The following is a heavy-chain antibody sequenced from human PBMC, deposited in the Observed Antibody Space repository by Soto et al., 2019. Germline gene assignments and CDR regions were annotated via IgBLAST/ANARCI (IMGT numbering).Heavy chain of an antibody. V-gene: IGHV4-59*08. CDR1: GGSISSYY. J-gene: IGHJ3*02. CDR2: IYYSGST. CDR3: ARRQLSVAFDI. Sequence: PSETLSLTCTVSGGSISSYYWSWIRQPPGKGLEWIGYIYYSGSTNYNPSLKSRVTISVDTSKNQFSLKLSSVTAADTAVYYCARRQLSVAFDIWGQGTMVTVSS. D-gene: IGHD1-1*01.